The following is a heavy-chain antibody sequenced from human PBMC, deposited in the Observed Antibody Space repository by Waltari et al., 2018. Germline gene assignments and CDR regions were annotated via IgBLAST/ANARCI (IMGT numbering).Heavy chain of an antibody. CDR3: ARHMGLVVYRWFDP. J-gene: IGHJ5*02. CDR2: INRSGST. CDR1: GYSISSGYY. D-gene: IGHD3-22*01. V-gene: IGHV4-38-2*01. Sequence: QVQLQESGPGLVKPSETLSLPCAVSGYSISSGYYWGWIRQPPGKGLAWIGSINRSGSTYANPSLKSRVTISVDTSKNQLSLKLSSVTAADPAVYYCARHMGLVVYRWFDPWGQGTLVTVSS.